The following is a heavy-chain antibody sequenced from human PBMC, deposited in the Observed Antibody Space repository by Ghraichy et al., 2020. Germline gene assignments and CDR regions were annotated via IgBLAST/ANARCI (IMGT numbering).Heavy chain of an antibody. V-gene: IGHV3-7*01. CDR2: INQDGSGV. CDR3: AREPHFQAIDL. D-gene: IGHD3-3*02. J-gene: IGHJ5*02. Sequence: GGSLRLSCAASGFTFSNYCMCLVRQAPGKGLKWVANINQDGSGVYYVDSVKGRFTLSRDNAKKSLYLQMNSLRAEDTAVYYFAREPHFQAIDLWGQGTRVTVSS. CDR1: GFTFSNYC.